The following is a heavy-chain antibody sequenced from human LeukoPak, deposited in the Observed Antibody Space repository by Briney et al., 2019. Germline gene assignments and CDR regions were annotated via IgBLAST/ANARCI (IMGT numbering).Heavy chain of an antibody. V-gene: IGHV1-69*13. CDR2: IIPIFGTA. CDR1: GGTFSSYA. Sequence: ASVKVSCKASGGTFSSYAISWVRQAPGQGLEWMGGIIPIFGTANYAQKFQGRVTITADESTSTAYMELSSLRAEDTALYYCAKVEYGDYDFDYWGQGTLVTVSS. J-gene: IGHJ4*02. D-gene: IGHD4-17*01. CDR3: AKVEYGDYDFDY.